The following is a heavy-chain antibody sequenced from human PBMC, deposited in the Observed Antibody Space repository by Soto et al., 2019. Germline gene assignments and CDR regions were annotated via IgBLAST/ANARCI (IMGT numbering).Heavy chain of an antibody. Sequence: QLQLQESGPGLVKPSETLSLTCTVSGGSISSSSYYWGWIRQPPGKGLEWIGSIYYSGSTYYNPSLKSRVTISVDTSKNQFSLKLSAVTAADTAVYYCARHRHGADNFDYWGQGTLVTVSS. V-gene: IGHV4-39*01. J-gene: IGHJ4*02. D-gene: IGHD4-17*01. CDR1: GGSISSSSYY. CDR2: IYYSGST. CDR3: ARHRHGADNFDY.